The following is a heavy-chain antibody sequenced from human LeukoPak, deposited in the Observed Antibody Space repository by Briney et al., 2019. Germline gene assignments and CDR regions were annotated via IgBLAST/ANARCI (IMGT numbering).Heavy chain of an antibody. J-gene: IGHJ4*02. CDR2: ISGSGGST. CDR1: GFTFSSYA. V-gene: IGHV3-23*01. Sequence: PGGSLRLSCAASGFTFSSYAMSWVRQAPGKGLEWVSAISGSGGSTYYADSVKGRFTISRDNSKNTLCLQMNSLRAEDTAVYYCAKDSSYYYDSSGYFDYWGQGTLVTVSS. CDR3: AKDSSYYYDSSGYFDY. D-gene: IGHD3-22*01.